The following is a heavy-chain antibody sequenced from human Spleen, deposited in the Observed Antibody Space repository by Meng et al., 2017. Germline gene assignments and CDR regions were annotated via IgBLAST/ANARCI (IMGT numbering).Heavy chain of an antibody. CDR2: INTDGTTT. Sequence: GESLKISCAASGFTFSSYWMHWVRQTPGKGLVWVSRINTDGTTTTYADSVKGRFTISRDNAKNSLYLQMNSLRAEDTAVYYCARDNWSGFSSGWYSPYYYYGMDVWGQGTTVTVSS. D-gene: IGHD6-19*01. V-gene: IGHV3-74*01. CDR1: GFTFSSYW. CDR3: ARDNWSGFSSGWYSPYYYYGMDV. J-gene: IGHJ6*02.